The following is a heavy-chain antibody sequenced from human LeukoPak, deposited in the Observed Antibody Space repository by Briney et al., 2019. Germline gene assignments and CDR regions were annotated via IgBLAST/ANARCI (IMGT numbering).Heavy chain of an antibody. CDR2: INTNTGNP. J-gene: IGHJ5*02. V-gene: IGHV7-4-1*02. CDR3: ARELPITMIVVAPGWFDP. D-gene: IGHD3-22*01. CDR1: GYTFTSYA. Sequence: EASVKVSCKASGYTFTSYAMNWVRQAPGQGLEWMGWINTNTGNPTYAQGFTGRFVFSLDTSVSTAYLQISSLKAEDTAVYYCARELPITMIVVAPGWFDPWGQGTLVTVSS.